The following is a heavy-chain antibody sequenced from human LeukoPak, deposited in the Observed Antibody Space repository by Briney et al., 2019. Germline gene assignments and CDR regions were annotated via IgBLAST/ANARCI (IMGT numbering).Heavy chain of an antibody. CDR1: GFTFNSYA. CDR2: ISGSGGST. Sequence: GGSLRLSCAASGFTFNSYAMSWVRQAPGKGLEWVSAISGSGGSTYCADSVKGRFTISRDTSKNTLYLHINSLTAYAPALCYFAKDLRCGSSGYGPAFDIWGQGTMVTVSS. V-gene: IGHV3-23*01. J-gene: IGHJ3*02. CDR3: AKDLRCGSSGYGPAFDI. D-gene: IGHD3-22*01.